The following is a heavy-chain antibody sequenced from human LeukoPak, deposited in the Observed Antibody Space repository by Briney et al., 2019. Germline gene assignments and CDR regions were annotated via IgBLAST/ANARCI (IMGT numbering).Heavy chain of an antibody. V-gene: IGHV4-38-2*02. J-gene: IGHJ6*02. D-gene: IGHD1-26*01. CDR2: IYHSGST. CDR1: GYSISSGYY. CDR3: ARGGAGSLSYYYYYGMDV. Sequence: PSETLSLTCTVSGYSISSGYYWGWIRQPPGKGLEWIGSIYHSGSTYYNPSLKSRVTISVDTSKNQFSLKLSSVTAADTAVYYCARGGAGSLSYYYYYGMDVWGQGTTVTVSS.